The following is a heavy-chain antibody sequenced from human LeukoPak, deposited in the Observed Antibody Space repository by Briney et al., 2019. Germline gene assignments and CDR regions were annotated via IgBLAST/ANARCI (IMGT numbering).Heavy chain of an antibody. V-gene: IGHV3-23*01. D-gene: IGHD2-15*01. J-gene: IGHJ4*02. CDR2: ISNNGGYT. CDR1: GFTFSSSA. Sequence: GGSLRLSCAASGFTFSSSAMSWVRQAPGKGLEWVSAISNNGGYTYYADSVQGRFTISRDNSKSTLCLQMNSLRAEDTAVYYCAKQLGYCGDGSCYSPYWGQGPLVTVSS. CDR3: AKQLGYCGDGSCYSPY.